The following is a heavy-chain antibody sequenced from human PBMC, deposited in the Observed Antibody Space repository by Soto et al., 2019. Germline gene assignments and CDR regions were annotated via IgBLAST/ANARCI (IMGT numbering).Heavy chain of an antibody. Sequence: EVQLLESGGSLVQPGGSLRLSCAASGFSFSTFEMSWVRQAPGRGLEWVSFISDDSSRTYYADAVKGRFTISRDNSKYTLYLQMNSLTAEDTAVYACVKGGWLDFWGQGPLVTVSS. D-gene: IGHD3-16*01. CDR2: ISDDSSRT. V-gene: IGHV3-23*01. CDR3: VKGGWLDF. CDR1: GFSFSTFE. J-gene: IGHJ5*01.